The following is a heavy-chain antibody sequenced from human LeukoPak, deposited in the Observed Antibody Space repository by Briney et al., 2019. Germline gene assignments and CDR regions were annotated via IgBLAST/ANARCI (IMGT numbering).Heavy chain of an antibody. V-gene: IGHV1-2*02. D-gene: IGHD3-9*01. CDR3: ARDRRYFDWLFRNWFDP. Sequence: ASVKVSCKASGYTFTGYYMHWVRQAPGQGLEWMGWINPNSGGTNYAQKFQGRVTMTRDTSISTAYMELSRLRSDDTAVYYCARDRRYFDWLFRNWFDPWGQGTLVIVSS. CDR2: INPNSGGT. J-gene: IGHJ5*02. CDR1: GYTFTGYY.